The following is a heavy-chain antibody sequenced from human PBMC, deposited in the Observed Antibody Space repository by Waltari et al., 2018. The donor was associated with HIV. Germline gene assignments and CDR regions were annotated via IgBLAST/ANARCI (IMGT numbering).Heavy chain of an antibody. CDR3: ARDLAYSSTWPSS. J-gene: IGHJ5*02. CDR1: GFSFGGYD. V-gene: IGHV3-30*03. CDR2: ISFEGAKK. Sequence: QVRLVESGGGVVQPGRSLRLSCEASGFSFGGYDMHWVRQTPDKGLAWVAGISFEGAKKNYIDSVKGRFTVSRDNSKNTRYLQRNNLRPDDTAVYYCARDLAYSSTWPSSWGQGTLVTVSS. D-gene: IGHD6-13*01.